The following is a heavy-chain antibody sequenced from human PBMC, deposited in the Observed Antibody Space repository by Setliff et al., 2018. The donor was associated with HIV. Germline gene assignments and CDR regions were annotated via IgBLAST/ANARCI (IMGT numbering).Heavy chain of an antibody. D-gene: IGHD6-19*01. Sequence: SETLSLTCTVSGGSISTYYWSWIRQPPGKGPEWIGYIYYSGSTNYNPSLKSRVTISVDTSKNQFSLKLNSVTAADTAVYYCARAYSSGWRDAFDIWGQGTMVT. J-gene: IGHJ3*02. CDR1: GGSISTYY. CDR3: ARAYSSGWRDAFDI. CDR2: IYYSGST. V-gene: IGHV4-59*01.